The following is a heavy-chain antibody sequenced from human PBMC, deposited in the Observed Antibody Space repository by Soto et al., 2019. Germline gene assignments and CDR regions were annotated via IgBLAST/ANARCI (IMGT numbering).Heavy chain of an antibody. D-gene: IGHD4-17*01. V-gene: IGHV4-59*01. CDR2: IYYSGST. J-gene: IGHJ6*02. CDR3: AKAPSGDYYYYYYGMDV. Sequence: SETLSLTCTVSGGSISSYYWSWIRQPPGKGLEWIGYIYYSGSTNYNPSLKSRVTISVDTSKNQFSLKLSSVTAADTAVYYCAKAPSGDYYYYYYGMDVWGQGTTVTVSS. CDR1: GGSISSYY.